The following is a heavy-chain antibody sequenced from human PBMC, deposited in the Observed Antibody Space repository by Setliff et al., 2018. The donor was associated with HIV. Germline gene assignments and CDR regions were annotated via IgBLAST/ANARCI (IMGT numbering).Heavy chain of an antibody. CDR2: IYTSGDT. Sequence: SETLSLTCTVSGASLNSGSYFWSWVRQPAGKGLEWIGRIYTSGDTNYNPSLKRRVTISMDTSKKQSSLKLRSVTAADTAVYYCAREAEQDYDVVTETLVEGAYIQFWGQGSLVTVSS. CDR3: AREAEQDYDVVTETLVEGAYIQF. J-gene: IGHJ1*01. CDR1: GASLNSGSYF. D-gene: IGHD3-9*01. V-gene: IGHV4-61*02.